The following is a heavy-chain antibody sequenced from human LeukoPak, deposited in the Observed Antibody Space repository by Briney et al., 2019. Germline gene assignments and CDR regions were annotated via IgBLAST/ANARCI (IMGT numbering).Heavy chain of an antibody. CDR1: GGTFSSYA. CDR2: IIPIFGTA. V-gene: IGHV1-69*13. D-gene: IGHD6-13*01. Sequence: SVKVSCKASGGTFSSYAISWVRQAPGQGLEWMGGIIPIFGTANYAQKFQGRVTITADESTITAYMELSSLRSEDTAVYYCARVVRRYSSRWYNYWGQGTLVTVSS. J-gene: IGHJ4*02. CDR3: ARVVRRYSSRWYNY.